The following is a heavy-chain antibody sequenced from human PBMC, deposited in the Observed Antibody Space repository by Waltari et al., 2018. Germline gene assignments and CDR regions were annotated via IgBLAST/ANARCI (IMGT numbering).Heavy chain of an antibody. CDR2: IYHSGST. D-gene: IGHD2-2*01. CDR1: GYSISSGYY. V-gene: IGHV4-38-2*01. J-gene: IGHJ4*02. Sequence: QVQLQESGPGLVKPSETLSLTCAVSGYSISSGYYWGWIRQPPGKGLEWIGSIYHSGSTYYNPSLKSRVTISVDTSKNQFSLKLSSVTAADTAVYYCARVVPAAYFDYWGQGTLVTVSS. CDR3: ARVVPAAYFDY.